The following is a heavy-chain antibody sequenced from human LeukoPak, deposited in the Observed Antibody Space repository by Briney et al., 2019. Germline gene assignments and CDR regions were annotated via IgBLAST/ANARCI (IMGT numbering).Heavy chain of an antibody. CDR3: ARVKYSSGWEYYFDY. CDR2: IYTSGST. J-gene: IGHJ4*02. D-gene: IGHD6-19*01. CDR1: GGSISSYY. Sequence: SETLSLTCTVSGGSISSYYWSWIRQPVGKGLEWIGRIYTSGSTNYNPSLKSRLTMSVDTSKNQFSLKLSSVTAADTAVYYCARVKYSSGWEYYFDYWGQGTLVTVSS. V-gene: IGHV4-4*07.